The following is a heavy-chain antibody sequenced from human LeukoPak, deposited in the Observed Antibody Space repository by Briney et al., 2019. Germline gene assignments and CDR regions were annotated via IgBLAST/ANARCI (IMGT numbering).Heavy chain of an antibody. J-gene: IGHJ4*02. V-gene: IGHV3-64D*06. CDR2: ISGNGGST. CDR3: VKDFYGSGSYRGGPDY. Sequence: GGSLRLSCSASGFTFSNYAMYCVRQAPGKGLEYVSAISGNGGSTYYADSVKGRFTISRDSSRNTLYLQMSSLRAEDTAVYYCVKDFYGSGSYRGGPDYWGQGTLVTVSS. CDR1: GFTFSNYA. D-gene: IGHD3-10*01.